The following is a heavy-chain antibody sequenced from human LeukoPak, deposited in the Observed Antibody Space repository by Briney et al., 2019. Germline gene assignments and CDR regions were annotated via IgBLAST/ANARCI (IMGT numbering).Heavy chain of an antibody. CDR3: AHSLRIAVAGPPGVFDY. D-gene: IGHD6-19*01. J-gene: IGHJ4*02. V-gene: IGHV2-5*02. CDR2: IYWDDDK. CDR1: GFSLSTRGVG. Sequence: SGPTLVNPTQTLTLTCTFSGFSLSTRGVGVGWIRQPPVKALEWLALIYWDDDKRYSPSLKSRLTITKDTSKNQVVLTMTNMDPVDTATYYCAHSLRIAVAGPPGVFDYWGQGTLVTVSS.